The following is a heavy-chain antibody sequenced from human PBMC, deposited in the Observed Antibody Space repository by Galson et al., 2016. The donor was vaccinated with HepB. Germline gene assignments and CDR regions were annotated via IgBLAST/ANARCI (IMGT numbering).Heavy chain of an antibody. CDR1: GFSFNNSW. J-gene: IGHJ6*02. Sequence: SLRLSCAASGFSFNNSWMNWVRQAPGKGPEWVASMNPDGSADYYVGSVRGRYTISRDNAKNSLYLQMNSLRAEDTAVYYCAEGWRYSYGMDVWGQGTTVTVSS. V-gene: IGHV3-7*01. D-gene: IGHD6-19*01. CDR3: AEGWRYSYGMDV. CDR2: MNPDGSAD.